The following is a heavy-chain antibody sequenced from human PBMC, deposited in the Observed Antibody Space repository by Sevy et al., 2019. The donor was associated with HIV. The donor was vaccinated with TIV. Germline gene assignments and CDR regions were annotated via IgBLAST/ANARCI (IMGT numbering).Heavy chain of an antibody. CDR3: ATLDDYAPFDP. D-gene: IGHD4-17*01. Sequence: SETLSLTCTVSGGSISSSSYYWGWIRQPPGKGLEWIGSIYYSGSTYYNPSLKSRVTISVDTSKNQFSLKLSSVTTADTAVYYCATLDDYAPFDPWGQRTLVTVSS. V-gene: IGHV4-39*01. CDR2: IYYSGST. J-gene: IGHJ5*02. CDR1: GGSISSSSYY.